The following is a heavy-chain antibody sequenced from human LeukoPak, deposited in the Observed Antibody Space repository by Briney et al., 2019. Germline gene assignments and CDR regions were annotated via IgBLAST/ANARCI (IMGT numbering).Heavy chain of an antibody. CDR2: IYQSGST. CDR3: ARGRGTYYFHSTGYYDY. CDR1: GDSISSCY. D-gene: IGHD3-22*01. V-gene: IGHV4-59*08. J-gene: IGHJ4*02. Sequence: SETLSLTCTVSGDSISSCYWSWIRQPPGKGLEWIGYIYQSGSTNYNPSLKSRVTISLDTSKNQFSLKLSSVTAADTAVYYCARGRGTYYFHSTGYYDYWGQGTLVTVSS.